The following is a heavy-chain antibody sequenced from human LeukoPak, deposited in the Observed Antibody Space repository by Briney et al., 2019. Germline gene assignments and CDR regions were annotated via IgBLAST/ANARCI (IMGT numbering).Heavy chain of an antibody. CDR1: GGSISSSSYY. J-gene: IGHJ4*02. CDR2: IYYSGST. CDR3: ARAKRGYSGYLHFDY. Sequence: RPSETLSLTCTVSGGSISSSSYYWGWMRQPPGKGLEWIGSIYYSGSTYYNPSLKSRVTISVDTSNNQFSLKLSSVTAADTAVYYCARAKRGYSGYLHFDYWGQGTLVTVSS. V-gene: IGHV4-39*01. D-gene: IGHD5-12*01.